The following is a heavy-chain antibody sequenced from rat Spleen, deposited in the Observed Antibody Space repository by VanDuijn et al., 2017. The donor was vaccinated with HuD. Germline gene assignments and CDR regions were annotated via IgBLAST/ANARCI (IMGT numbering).Heavy chain of an antibody. V-gene: IGHV5-7*01. D-gene: IGHD4-6*01. CDR3: ARHLGLFDY. J-gene: IGHJ2*01. Sequence: EVQLVESGGGLVQPGSPLKLSCAASGFTFSDYNMAWVRQAPKKGLEWVATISYDGSSTYYRDSVKGRFTISRDNAKSTLYLQMDSLRSEDTATYYCARHLGLFDYWGQGVMVTVSS. CDR1: GFTFSDYN. CDR2: ISYDGSST.